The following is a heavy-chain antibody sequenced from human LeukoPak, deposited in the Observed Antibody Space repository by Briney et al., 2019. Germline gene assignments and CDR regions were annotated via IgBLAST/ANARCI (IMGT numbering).Heavy chain of an antibody. CDR2: ISSSGSGT. V-gene: IGHV3-23*01. CDR1: GFTFRSHA. D-gene: IGHD2-15*01. CDR3: AKTSLYYCSGGTCYLGDFDY. J-gene: IGHJ4*02. Sequence: GGSLRLSCVGSGFTFRSHAMSWVRQAPGKGLEWVSAISSSGSGTYYADSVKGRFTISRDNSKNTLYLQMNSLRAEDTAVYYCAKTSLYYCSGGTCYLGDFDYWGQGTLVTVSS.